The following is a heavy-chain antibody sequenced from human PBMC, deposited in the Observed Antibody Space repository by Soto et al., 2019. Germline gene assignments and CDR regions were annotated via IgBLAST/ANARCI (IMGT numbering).Heavy chain of an antibody. CDR3: GKERSFEFRY. CDR2: IIGIVTST. J-gene: IGHJ4*02. CDR1: RLTFSSYA. D-gene: IGHD3-16*01. V-gene: IGHV3-23*01. Sequence: GSLSLACAVSRLTFSSYAMRCVRQAPRDVLEWVSAIIGIVTSTYYTDSGTGRLTIPRHTSKHTPYRQRNSLRTEDTSVYYCGKERSFEFRYWGQGTLVTVSS.